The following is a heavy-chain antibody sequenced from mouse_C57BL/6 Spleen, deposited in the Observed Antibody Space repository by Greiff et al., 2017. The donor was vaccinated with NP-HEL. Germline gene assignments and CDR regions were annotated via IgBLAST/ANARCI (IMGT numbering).Heavy chain of an antibody. Sequence: DVMLVESEGGLVQPGSSMKLSCTASGFTFSDYYMAWVRQVPEKGLEWVANINYDGSSTYYLDSLKSRFIISRDNAKNILYLQLSSLTSEDTATYYCARDYHGSGAMDYWGQGTSVTVSS. V-gene: IGHV5-16*01. CDR3: ARDYHGSGAMDY. CDR1: GFTFSDYY. J-gene: IGHJ4*01. CDR2: INYDGSST. D-gene: IGHD1-1*01.